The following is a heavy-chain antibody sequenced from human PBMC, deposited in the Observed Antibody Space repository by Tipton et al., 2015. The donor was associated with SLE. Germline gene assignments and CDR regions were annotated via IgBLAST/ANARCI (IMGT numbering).Heavy chain of an antibody. D-gene: IGHD2-2*01. CDR3: ARSPADAPYYFDS. Sequence: TLSLTCTVSGGSVSSGSYYWSWIRQPPGKGLEWIGYIYYSGNTYYNPSLKSRVTISVDTSKNQFSLKLNSVTAADTAVYYCARSPADAPYYFDSWGQGTLVTVSS. CDR1: GGSVSSGSYY. CDR2: IYYSGNT. J-gene: IGHJ4*02. V-gene: IGHV4-31*03.